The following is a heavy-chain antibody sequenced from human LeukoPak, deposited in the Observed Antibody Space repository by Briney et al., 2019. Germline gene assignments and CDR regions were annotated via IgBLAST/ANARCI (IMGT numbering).Heavy chain of an antibody. J-gene: IGHJ4*02. CDR1: GLTFSSYG. CDR2: IRYDGSNK. D-gene: IGHD3-22*01. Sequence: PGGSLRLSCAASGLTFSSYGMHWVRQAPGKGLEWVAFIRYDGSNKYYADSVKGRFTISRDNSKNTLYLQMNSLRAEDTAVYYCAKVPWYYDSSGYFDYWGQGTLVTVSS. V-gene: IGHV3-30*02. CDR3: AKVPWYYDSSGYFDY.